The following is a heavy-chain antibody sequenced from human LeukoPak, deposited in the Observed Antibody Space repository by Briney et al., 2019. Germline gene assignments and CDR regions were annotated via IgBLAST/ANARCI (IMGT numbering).Heavy chain of an antibody. J-gene: IGHJ4*02. CDR3: ARVGATTDFDY. CDR1: GFTFSNYN. Sequence: GGSLRLSCAASGFTFSNYNMNWVRQAPGKGLEWVSSISSSSSYIYYADSLRGRFTISRDNAENSLYLQMISLRAEDTAVYYCARVGATTDFDYWGQGTLVTVSS. D-gene: IGHD1-26*01. V-gene: IGHV3-21*01. CDR2: ISSSSSYI.